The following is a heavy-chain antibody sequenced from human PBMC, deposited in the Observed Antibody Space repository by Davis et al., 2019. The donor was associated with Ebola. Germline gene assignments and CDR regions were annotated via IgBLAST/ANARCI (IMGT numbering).Heavy chain of an antibody. V-gene: IGHV4-4*07. D-gene: IGHD2-2*01. Sequence: PSETLSLTCTVSGGSISSYYWSWIRQPAGKGLEWIGRIYTSGSTNYNPSLKSRVTMSVDTSKNQFSLKLSSVTAADTAVYYCARVVVPAAPPENAFDIWGQGTMVTVSS. CDR3: ARVVVPAAPPENAFDI. J-gene: IGHJ3*02. CDR1: GGSISSYY. CDR2: IYTSGST.